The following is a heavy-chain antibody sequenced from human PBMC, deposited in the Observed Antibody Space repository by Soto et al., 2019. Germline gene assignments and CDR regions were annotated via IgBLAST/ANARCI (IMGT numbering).Heavy chain of an antibody. J-gene: IGHJ5*02. CDR1: GFSFSSYE. V-gene: IGHV3-48*03. CDR3: ASLSGSYGFDP. CDR2: ISSSGSDI. Sequence: EAQSVESGGDLVQPGGSLRLSCAGSGFSFSSYEMNWVRQAPGKGLEWVSYISSSGSDIYYADSVKARFTISRDNAQNFLYLQMNSLRAEDTAVYYCASLSGSYGFDPWGQGTLVTVSS. D-gene: IGHD1-26*01.